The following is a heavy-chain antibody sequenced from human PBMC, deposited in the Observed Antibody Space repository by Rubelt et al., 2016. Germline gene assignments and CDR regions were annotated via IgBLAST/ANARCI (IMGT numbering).Heavy chain of an antibody. CDR3: ARFLLRKGDYFDP. CDR2: IGPGGDIT. Sequence: EVQLVESGGGLGQPGGSLRLSCAASGFTFRSYTMAWVRQGPGKGLEWVSVIGPGGDITYYADSVKGRFTISRDNSRNTVYLQMNSLRAEDTAVYYCARFLLRKGDYFDPWGRGILVTVSS. D-gene: IGHD3-3*01. V-gene: IGHV3-23*04. J-gene: IGHJ5*02. CDR1: GFTFRSYT.